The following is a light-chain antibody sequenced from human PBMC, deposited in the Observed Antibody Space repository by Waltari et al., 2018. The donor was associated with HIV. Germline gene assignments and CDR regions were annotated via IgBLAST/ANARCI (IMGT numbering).Light chain of an antibody. Sequence: QSVLTQPPSASGTPAQRVTISCSGSSSNIGSKYVYWYQQLPGTAPKLLINRNNQRPSGVPDRFSGSKSGTSASLAISGLRSEDEADYYCAAWDDSMSGPHVVFGGGTKLTVL. CDR3: AAWDDSMSGPHVV. V-gene: IGLV1-47*01. CDR2: RNN. CDR1: SSNIGSKY. J-gene: IGLJ2*01.